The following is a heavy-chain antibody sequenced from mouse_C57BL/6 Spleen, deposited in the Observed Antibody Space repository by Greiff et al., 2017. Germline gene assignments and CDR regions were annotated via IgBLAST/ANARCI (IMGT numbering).Heavy chain of an antibody. Sequence: VQLKESGGDLVKPGGSLKLSCAASGFTFSSYGMSWVRQTPDKRLEWVATISSGGSYTYYPDRVKGRFTISRDNAKNTLYLLMSSLKSEATAMYYCARLDDYGFAYWGQGTLGTVSA. CDR2: ISSGGSYT. CDR3: ARLDDYGFAY. V-gene: IGHV5-6*01. D-gene: IGHD2-4*01. J-gene: IGHJ3*01. CDR1: GFTFSSYG.